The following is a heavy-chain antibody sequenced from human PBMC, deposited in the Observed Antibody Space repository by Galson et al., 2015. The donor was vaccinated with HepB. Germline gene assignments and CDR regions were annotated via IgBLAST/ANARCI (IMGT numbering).Heavy chain of an antibody. V-gene: IGHV1-18*01. CDR1: GYTFTSYG. CDR3: ARDPSGSYSEGWEEWFDP. Sequence: SVKVSCKASGYTFTSYGISWVRQAPGQGLEWMGWISAYNGNTNYAQKLQGRVTMTTDTSTSTAYMELRSLRSDDTAVYYCARDPSGSYSEGWEEWFDPWGQGTLVTVSS. D-gene: IGHD1-26*01. J-gene: IGHJ5*02. CDR2: ISAYNGNT.